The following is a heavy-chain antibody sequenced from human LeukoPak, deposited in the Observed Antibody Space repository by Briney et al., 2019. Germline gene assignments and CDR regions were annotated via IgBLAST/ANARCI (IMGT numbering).Heavy chain of an antibody. CDR3: ARGPDYYVSGGADGFDY. D-gene: IGHD3-10*01. CDR2: IYTSGST. CDR1: GGSISSYY. J-gene: IGHJ4*02. V-gene: IGHV4-4*07. Sequence: SETLSLTCTVSGGSISSYYWSWIRQPAGKGLEWIWRIYTSGSTNYNPSLKSRVTMSLDTSKNHFSLKLSSVTAADTAVYYCARGPDYYVSGGADGFDYWGQGTLVTVSS.